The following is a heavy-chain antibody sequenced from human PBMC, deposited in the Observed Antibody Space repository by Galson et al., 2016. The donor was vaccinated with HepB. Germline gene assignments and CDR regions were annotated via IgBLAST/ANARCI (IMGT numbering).Heavy chain of an antibody. CDR2: ISYDGSKT. CDR1: GFTFSNYG. CDR3: AKEGAIFGVIVISYFDY. J-gene: IGHJ4*03. V-gene: IGHV3-30*18. D-gene: IGHD3-3*01. Sequence: LRLSCAASGFTFSNYGMHWVRQAPGKGLEWVAIISYDGSKTYYADSVKGRFTIFRDNSKNTLYLQMNSLRVEDTALYYCAKEGAIFGVIVISYFDYWGQGTTVTVSS.